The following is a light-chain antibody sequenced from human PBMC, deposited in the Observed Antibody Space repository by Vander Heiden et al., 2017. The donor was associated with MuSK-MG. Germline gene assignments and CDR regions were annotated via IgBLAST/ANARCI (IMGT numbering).Light chain of an antibody. CDR2: GTS. Sequence: EIVLTQSPGTLSLSPGERVTLSCRASQSVSSSYLAWYQQKPGQAPRLLIYGTSSRATGIPDRFSGSGSGTDFTLTMRRLEPEDFAVYYCHEYGSSAWRFGQWVRVG. CDR3: HEYGSSAWR. J-gene: IGKJ1*01. V-gene: IGKV3-20*01. CDR1: QSVSSSY.